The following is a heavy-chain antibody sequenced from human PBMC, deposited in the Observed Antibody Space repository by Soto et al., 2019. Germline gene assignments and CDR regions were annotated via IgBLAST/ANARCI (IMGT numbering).Heavy chain of an antibody. D-gene: IGHD2-15*01. CDR2: INAGNGNT. V-gene: IGHV1-3*01. CDR1: GYTFTSYT. J-gene: IGHJ6*03. CDR3: ARDERYCSGGSCSADYYYYYYKDV. Sequence: ASVKVSCKASGYTFTSYTMHWVRQAPGQRLEWMGWINAGNGNTKYSQKFQGRVTITADESTSTAYMELSSLRSEDTAVYYCARDERYCSGGSCSADYYYYYYKDVWGKGTTVTVSS.